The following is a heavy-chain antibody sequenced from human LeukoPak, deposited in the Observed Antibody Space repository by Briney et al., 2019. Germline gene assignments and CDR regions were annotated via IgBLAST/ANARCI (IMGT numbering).Heavy chain of an antibody. D-gene: IGHD3-16*01. CDR3: ASDSGPTGAVNGDP. Sequence: SETLSLTCAVSGGSISSYYWSWIRQPAGKGLEWIGRIYTSGSITYNPSLKSRVSMSVDTSKNQFSLKLSSVTAADTAVYYCASDSGPTGAVNGDPWGKGTMVTISS. CDR1: GGSISSYY. J-gene: IGHJ5*02. V-gene: IGHV4-4*07. CDR2: IYTSGSI.